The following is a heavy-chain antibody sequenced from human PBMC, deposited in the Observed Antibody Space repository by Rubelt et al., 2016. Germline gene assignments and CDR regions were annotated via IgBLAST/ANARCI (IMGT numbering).Heavy chain of an antibody. J-gene: IGHJ4*02. CDR2: FDPEDGET. D-gene: IGHD2-15*01. CDR3: ATVSCSGGSCYSLSLGY. V-gene: IGHV1-24*01. Sequence: WVRQAPGQGLEWMGGFDPEDGETIYAQKFQGRVTMTEDTSTDTAYMELSSLRSEDTAVYYCATVSCSGGSCYSLSLGYWGQGTLVTVSS.